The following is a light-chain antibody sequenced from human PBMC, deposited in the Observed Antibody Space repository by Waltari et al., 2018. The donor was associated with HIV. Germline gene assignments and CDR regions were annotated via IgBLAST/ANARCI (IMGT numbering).Light chain of an antibody. CDR3: QAWDSSTLFHV. CDR2: DVN. Sequence: QSALTQPRPVSGSPGQSVTIPCTGTSIDVGAYNYVSWYQQHPGKAPKLMIYDVNKRPSGIPERFSGSNSGNTATLTISGTQAMDEADYYCQAWDSSTLFHVFGTGTKVTVL. V-gene: IGLV2-11*01. CDR1: SIDVGAYNY. J-gene: IGLJ1*01.